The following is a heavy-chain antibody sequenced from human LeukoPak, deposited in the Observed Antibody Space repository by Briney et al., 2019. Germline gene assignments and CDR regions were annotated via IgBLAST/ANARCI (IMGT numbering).Heavy chain of an antibody. Sequence: LGESLKISCKGSGYSFTSYWIGWVRQMPGKGLEWMGIIYPGDSATRYSPSFQGPVTISADKSISTAYLQWSSLKASDTAMYYCARSGGSITMIVVEDLAYCFDYWGQGTLVTVSS. CDR1: GYSFTSYW. D-gene: IGHD3-22*01. CDR3: ARSGGSITMIVVEDLAYCFDY. CDR2: IYPGDSAT. V-gene: IGHV5-51*01. J-gene: IGHJ4*02.